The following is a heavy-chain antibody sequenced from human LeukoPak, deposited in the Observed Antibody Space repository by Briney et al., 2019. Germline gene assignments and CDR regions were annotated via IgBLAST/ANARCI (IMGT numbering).Heavy chain of an antibody. CDR3: ATGAAYYYDSSGYFRY. D-gene: IGHD3-22*01. CDR1: GFTFSSYA. V-gene: IGHV3-23*01. J-gene: IGHJ4*02. Sequence: GGSLRLSCAASGFTFSSYAMSWVRQAPGKGLEWVSAISGSGGSTYYADSVKGRFTISRDNSKNTLYLQMNSLRAEDTAVYYCATGAAYYYDSSGYFRYWGQGTLVTVSS. CDR2: ISGSGGST.